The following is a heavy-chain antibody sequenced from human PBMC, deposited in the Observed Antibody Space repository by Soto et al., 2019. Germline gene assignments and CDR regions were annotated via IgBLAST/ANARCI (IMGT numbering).Heavy chain of an antibody. J-gene: IGHJ4*02. CDR3: ARDYYYGSGSSMDIFDS. Sequence: QVQLLQSGPEVKKPGSSVKVSCKASRDTFNTYTITWVRQAPGQGLEWMGRITPKTDIANYAQKFQDRVSITADGSTSTAYMELSSLRFDDTAVYYWARDYYYGSGSSMDIFDSGGQGTLVTVSS. V-gene: IGHV1-69*08. CDR2: ITPKTDIA. CDR1: RDTFNTYT. D-gene: IGHD3-10*01.